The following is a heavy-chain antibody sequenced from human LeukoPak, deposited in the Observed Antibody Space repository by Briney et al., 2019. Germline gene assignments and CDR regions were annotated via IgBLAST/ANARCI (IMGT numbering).Heavy chain of an antibody. D-gene: IGHD3-22*01. J-gene: IGHJ4*02. Sequence: GGSLRLSCAASGFTFSSYSMNWVRQAPGKGLEWVSYISSSSSTIYYADSVKGRFTISRDNSKNTLYLRMDSLRAEDTAVYYCAKGLYYYDSSGPYYFDYWGQGTLVTVSS. CDR1: GFTFSSYS. CDR3: AKGLYYYDSSGPYYFDY. V-gene: IGHV3-48*01. CDR2: ISSSSSTI.